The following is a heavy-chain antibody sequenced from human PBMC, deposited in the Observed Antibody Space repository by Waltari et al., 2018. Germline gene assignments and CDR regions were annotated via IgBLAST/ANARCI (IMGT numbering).Heavy chain of an antibody. Sequence: EVQLLESGGGLVQPGGSLRLSCAASGFTFSSYAISWVRQAPGKGLEWVSAISGSGGSTYYADSVKGRFTISRDNSKNTLYLQMNSLRAEDTAVYYCARTGNGHSSGWYSGDYWGQGTLVTVSS. CDR1: GFTFSSYA. CDR2: ISGSGGST. J-gene: IGHJ4*02. CDR3: ARTGNGHSSGWYSGDY. V-gene: IGHV3-23*01. D-gene: IGHD6-19*01.